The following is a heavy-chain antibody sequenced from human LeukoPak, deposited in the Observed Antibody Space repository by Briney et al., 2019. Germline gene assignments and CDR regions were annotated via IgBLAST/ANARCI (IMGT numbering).Heavy chain of an antibody. Sequence: GGSLRLSCAASGFTFSNNDMHWVRQAPGKGLEWVAFIRYDGSNKYYGDSVKGRFTISRDNSKNTLYLQMNSLRAEDTAVYYCARDHYYGSGSPPGDTFDIWGQGTMVTVSS. CDR2: IRYDGSNK. V-gene: IGHV3-30*02. CDR1: GFTFSNND. J-gene: IGHJ3*02. CDR3: ARDHYYGSGSPPGDTFDI. D-gene: IGHD3-10*01.